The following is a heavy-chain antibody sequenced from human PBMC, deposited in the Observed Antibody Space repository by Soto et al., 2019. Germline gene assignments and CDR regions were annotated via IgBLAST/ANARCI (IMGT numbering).Heavy chain of an antibody. Sequence: QVQLQESGPGLVKPSETLSLTCTVSGGSISSYYWSWIRQPPGKGLEWIGYIYYSGSTNYNPSLKSRGTISVDTSKNQCALKLSSVTAADTAVYYCARIGESVRGYCSSTSCYAMGSGFDYWGQGTLVTVSS. D-gene: IGHD2-2*03. V-gene: IGHV4-59*01. J-gene: IGHJ4*02. CDR1: GGSISSYY. CDR3: ARIGESVRGYCSSTSCYAMGSGFDY. CDR2: IYYSGST.